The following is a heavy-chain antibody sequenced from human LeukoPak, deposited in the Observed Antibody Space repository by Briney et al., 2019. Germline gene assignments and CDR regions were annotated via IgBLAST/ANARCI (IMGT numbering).Heavy chain of an antibody. Sequence: GGSLRLSCAASGFTFSDYYMSWIRQAPGKGLGWGSYIISSGSTIYYADSVKGRFTISRDNAKNTLYLQMNSLRAEDTAVYYCARDQKVYSSHNFDPWGQGTLVTVSS. CDR3: ARDQKVYSSHNFDP. CDR2: IISSGSTI. CDR1: GFTFSDYY. J-gene: IGHJ5*02. V-gene: IGHV3-11*01. D-gene: IGHD6-13*01.